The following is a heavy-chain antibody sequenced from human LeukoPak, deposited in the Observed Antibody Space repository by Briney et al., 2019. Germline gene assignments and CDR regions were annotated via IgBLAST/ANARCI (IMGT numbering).Heavy chain of an antibody. CDR2: IYYSGST. CDR3: ARELDIVATVDY. D-gene: IGHD5-12*01. J-gene: IGHJ4*02. Sequence: SETLSLTCTVSAGSISSSRYYWGWIRQPPGKGLEWIGSIYYSGSTYYNPSLKSRVTISVDTSKNQFSLKLSSVTAADTAVYYCARELDIVATVDYWGQGTLVTVSS. V-gene: IGHV4-39*07. CDR1: AGSISSSRYY.